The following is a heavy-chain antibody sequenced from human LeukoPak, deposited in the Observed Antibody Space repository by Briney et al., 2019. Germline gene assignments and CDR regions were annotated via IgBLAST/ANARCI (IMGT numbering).Heavy chain of an antibody. Sequence: GGSLRLSCAASGFTFNNYALTWVRQTPGKGLECVSAISGDGVSPYYADSVRGRFTISRDNSKNTLYLQMNSLRAEDTAVYYCAKKGLVGTTDLRAFDYWGQGTLVTVSS. CDR3: AKKGLVGTTDLRAFDY. D-gene: IGHD1-26*01. CDR1: GFTFNNYA. J-gene: IGHJ4*02. V-gene: IGHV3-23*01. CDR2: ISGDGVSP.